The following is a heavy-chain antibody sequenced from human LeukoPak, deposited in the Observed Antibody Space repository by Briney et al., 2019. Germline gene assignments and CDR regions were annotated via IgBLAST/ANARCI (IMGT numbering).Heavy chain of an antibody. Sequence: PGGSLRLSCAASGFTFSSYAMSWVRQAPGKGLEWVSAISGSGGSTYYADSVKGRFTISRDNSKNTLYLQMNSLRAEDMAVYYCAKDFSFMGYSSSWLYDYWGQGTLVTVSS. CDR2: ISGSGGST. J-gene: IGHJ4*02. CDR1: GFTFSSYA. CDR3: AKDFSFMGYSSSWLYDY. V-gene: IGHV3-23*01. D-gene: IGHD6-13*01.